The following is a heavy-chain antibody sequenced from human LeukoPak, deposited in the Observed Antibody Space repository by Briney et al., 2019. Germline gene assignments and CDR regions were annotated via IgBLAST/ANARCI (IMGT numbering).Heavy chain of an antibody. CDR1: GGSFSGYY. V-gene: IGHV4-34*01. Sequence: SETLSLTCAVYGGSFSGYYWSWIRQPPGKGLEWIGEINHSGSTSYNPSLKSRVTISVDTSKNQFSLKLSSVTAADTAVYYCASVIAVAAYQAFDIWGQGTMVTVSS. D-gene: IGHD6-19*01. J-gene: IGHJ3*02. CDR2: INHSGST. CDR3: ASVIAVAAYQAFDI.